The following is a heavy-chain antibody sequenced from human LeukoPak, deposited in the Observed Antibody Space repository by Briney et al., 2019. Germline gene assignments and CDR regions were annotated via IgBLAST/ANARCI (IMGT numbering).Heavy chain of an antibody. D-gene: IGHD3-22*01. V-gene: IGHV1-18*01. Sequence: ASGKVSCKASGYTFSIYRINWVRQTPGQGLEWMGWINAYNGNTNYAQKFQGRVTMTTDTSTSTAHMELRSLRSDDTAVYYCARDNYYDSGGYRYFDQWGQGTLVTVSS. CDR3: ARDNYYDSGGYRYFDQ. CDR1: GYTFSIYR. CDR2: INAYNGNT. J-gene: IGHJ4*02.